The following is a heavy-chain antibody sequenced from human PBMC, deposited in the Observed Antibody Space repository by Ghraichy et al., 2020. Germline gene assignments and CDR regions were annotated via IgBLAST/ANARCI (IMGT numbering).Heavy chain of an antibody. D-gene: IGHD3-3*01. CDR3: ARDVGIGADAFDI. CDR1: GGSIRDYY. V-gene: IGHV4-59*01. Sequence: SQTLSLTCTVSGGSIRDYYWSWIRQPPGNGLEWIGFIYESGNSNYNPSLKSRVTISIDTSKNQFSLNLMSVTAADTAVYFCARDVGIGADAFDIWCQGTLVTVSS. CDR2: IYESGNS. J-gene: IGHJ3*02.